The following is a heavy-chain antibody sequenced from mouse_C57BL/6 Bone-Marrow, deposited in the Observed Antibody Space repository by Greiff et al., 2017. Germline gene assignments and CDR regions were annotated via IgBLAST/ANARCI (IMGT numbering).Heavy chain of an antibody. J-gene: IGHJ3*01. D-gene: IGHD1-1*01. CDR3: ARVPTSYGSSPFAY. V-gene: IGHV5-4*03. CDR1: GFTFSSYA. Sequence: EVMLVESGGGLVKPGGSLKLSCAASGFTFSSYAMSWVRQTPEKRLEWVATISDGGSYTYYPDNVKGRFTISRDNAKNNLYLQMSHLKSEDTAMYYCARVPTSYGSSPFAYWGQGTLVTVSA. CDR2: ISDGGSYT.